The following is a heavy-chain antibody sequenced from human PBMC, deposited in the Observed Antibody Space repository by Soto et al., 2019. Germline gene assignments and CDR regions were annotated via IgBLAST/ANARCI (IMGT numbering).Heavy chain of an antibody. J-gene: IGHJ4*02. CDR3: ARHGSN. CDR2: IYYSEIT. Sequence: PSETLSLTCTVSGVSISNSSYYWGWIRRPPGKGLEWIGTIYYSEITYYNPSLKSRVTISVDTSKNQFSLKLTSVTAADTAVYYCARHGSNWGQGTLVTVSS. CDR1: GVSISNSSYY. V-gene: IGHV4-39*01.